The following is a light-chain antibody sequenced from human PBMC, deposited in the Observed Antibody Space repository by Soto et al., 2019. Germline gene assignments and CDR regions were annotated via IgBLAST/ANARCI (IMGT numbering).Light chain of an antibody. Sequence: QSALTQPRSVSGSPGQSVTISCTGASSDVGAYNFVSWYQQHPGKAPKVMIHDVSQRPSGVPDRFSGSKSGKTASLTISGLQAEDEADYYCCSYAGRYTFVFGTGTKLTVL. CDR2: DVS. V-gene: IGLV2-11*01. CDR1: SSDVGAYNF. J-gene: IGLJ1*01. CDR3: CSYAGRYTFV.